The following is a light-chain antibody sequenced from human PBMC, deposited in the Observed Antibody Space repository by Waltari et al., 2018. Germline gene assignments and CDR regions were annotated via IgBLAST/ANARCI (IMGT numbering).Light chain of an antibody. Sequence: DIQMTQSPSTLSASVEDRVTITCRASQSISTYLNWYQQKPGKAPSLLIFAATSLQSGVPSRFGGSGSGTEFTLTINNLQPEDFATYYCQQGYSSPPYTFGQGTKLLI. CDR1: QSISTY. V-gene: IGKV1-39*01. CDR2: AAT. CDR3: QQGYSSPPYT. J-gene: IGKJ2*01.